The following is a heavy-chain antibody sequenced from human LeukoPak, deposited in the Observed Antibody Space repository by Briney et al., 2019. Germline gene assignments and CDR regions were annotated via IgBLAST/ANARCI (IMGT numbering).Heavy chain of an antibody. Sequence: QTGGSLRLSCAASGFTFSSYSMNWVRQAPGKGLEWVSYISSSSSTIYYADSVKGRFTISRDNAKNSLYLQMNSLRAEDTAVYYCAKDSQYGYDYYMDVWGKGTTVTISS. CDR2: ISSSSSTI. V-gene: IGHV3-48*01. J-gene: IGHJ6*03. CDR1: GFTFSSYS. D-gene: IGHD5-18*01. CDR3: AKDSQYGYDYYMDV.